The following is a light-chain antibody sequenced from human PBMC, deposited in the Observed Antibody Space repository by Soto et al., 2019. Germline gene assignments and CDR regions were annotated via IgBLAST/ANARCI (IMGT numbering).Light chain of an antibody. CDR1: SSNIGAVYD. CDR2: GTH. CDR3: QSYDSSLRGYV. Sequence: QSLHRQPPSVSGAPGQMVAISGTGSSSNIGAVYDVHWYQQLPGTAPKLLIYGTHNRPSGVPDRFSASKSGTSASLAITGLQAEDEADYHCQSYDSSLRGYVFGTGNKVTVL. V-gene: IGLV1-40*01. J-gene: IGLJ1*01.